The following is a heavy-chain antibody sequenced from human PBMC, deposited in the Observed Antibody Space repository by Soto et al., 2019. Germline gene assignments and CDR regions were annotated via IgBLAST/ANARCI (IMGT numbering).Heavy chain of an antibody. D-gene: IGHD2-2*01. J-gene: IGHJ6*02. CDR3: ARYCSSSSCSSETGGGLDV. V-gene: IGHV3-53*01. Sequence: QPXGSLRLSCAAAGFTVSSHFMSWVRQAPGRRPDWVSVIYSGGTTYYTDSVKGRFIISRDNSENTSYLQMNILRAEDTAVYYCARYCSSSSCSSETGGGLDVWGQGTTVTVSS. CDR1: GFTVSSHF. CDR2: IYSGGTT.